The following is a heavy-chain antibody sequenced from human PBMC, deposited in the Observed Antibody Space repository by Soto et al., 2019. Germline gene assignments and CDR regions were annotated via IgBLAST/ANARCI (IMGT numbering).Heavy chain of an antibody. Sequence: SETLSLTCTVSGGSISSSSFHWGWIRQPPGKGLEWIGSIYYSGSTYYSPSLKSRVTISVDTSKNQFSLKLSSVTAADTAVYYCARPGGYCSGGSCYRVAALDYWGQGTLVTVSS. CDR2: IYYSGST. V-gene: IGHV4-39*01. D-gene: IGHD2-15*01. J-gene: IGHJ4*02. CDR1: GGSISSSSFH. CDR3: ARPGGYCSGGSCYRVAALDY.